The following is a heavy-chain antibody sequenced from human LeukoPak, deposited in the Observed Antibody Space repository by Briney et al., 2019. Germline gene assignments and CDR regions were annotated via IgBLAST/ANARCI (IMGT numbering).Heavy chain of an antibody. CDR3: ASLRGGGYYIYYYYGMDV. D-gene: IGHD3-3*01. V-gene: IGHV3-53*01. Sequence: PGGSLRLSCVASGFTFSHYSMNWVRQAPGKGLEWVSVIYSGGSTYYADSVKGRFTISRDNSKNTLYLQMNSLRAEDTAVYYCASLRGGGYYIYYYYGMDVWGQGTTVTVSS. CDR2: IYSGGST. J-gene: IGHJ6*02. CDR1: GFTFSHYS.